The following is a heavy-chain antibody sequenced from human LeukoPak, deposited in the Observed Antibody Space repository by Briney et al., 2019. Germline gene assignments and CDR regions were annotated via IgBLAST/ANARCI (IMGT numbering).Heavy chain of an antibody. Sequence: ASVKVSCKASGYTFTSYGISWVRQAPGQGLEWMGWMNPNSGNTGYAQKFQGRVTMTRNTSISTAYMELSSLRSEDTAVYYCASAKLLWFGESRFDWFDPWGQGTLVTVSS. CDR2: MNPNSGNT. D-gene: IGHD3-10*01. CDR1: GYTFTSYG. J-gene: IGHJ5*02. CDR3: ASAKLLWFGESRFDWFDP. V-gene: IGHV1-8*02.